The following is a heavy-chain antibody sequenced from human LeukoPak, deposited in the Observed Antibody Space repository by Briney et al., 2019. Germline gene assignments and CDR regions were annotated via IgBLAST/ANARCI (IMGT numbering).Heavy chain of an antibody. V-gene: IGHV3-21*01. D-gene: IGHD1-26*01. CDR2: ISSSSSYI. CDR1: GFTFSSYS. CDR3: ASEELLGFDY. J-gene: IGHJ4*02. Sequence: GGSLRLSCAASGFTFSSYSMNWVRQAPGKGLEWVSSISSSSSYIYYADAVKGRFTISRDNAKNSLYLQMNSLRAEDTAVYYCASEELLGFDYWGQGTLVTVSS.